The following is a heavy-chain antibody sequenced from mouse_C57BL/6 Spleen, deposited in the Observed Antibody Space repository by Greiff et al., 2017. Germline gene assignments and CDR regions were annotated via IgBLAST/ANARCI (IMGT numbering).Heavy chain of an antibody. J-gene: IGHJ2*01. D-gene: IGHD6-1*01. CDR1: GFTFSSYA. V-gene: IGHV5-4*03. Sequence: EVKVVESGGGLVKPGGSLKLSCAASGFTFSSYAMSWVRQTPEKRLEWVATISDGGSYTYYPDNVKGRFTISRDNAKNNLYLQISHLKSEDTAMYYCARFSLYYFDYWGQGTTLTVSS. CDR3: ARFSLYYFDY. CDR2: ISDGGSYT.